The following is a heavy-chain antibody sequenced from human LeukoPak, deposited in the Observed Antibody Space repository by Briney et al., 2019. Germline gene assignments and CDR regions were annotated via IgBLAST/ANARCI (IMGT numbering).Heavy chain of an antibody. Sequence: SETLSLTCTVSGGSISSSSYYWGWIRQHPGKGLEWIGYIYYSGSTYYNPSLKGRVTISVDTSKNQFSLKLSSVTAADTAVYYCARGSASAPTTYA. J-gene: IGHJ3*01. V-gene: IGHV4-31*03. CDR2: IYYSGST. CDR3: ARGSASAPTTYA. CDR1: GGSISSSSYY. D-gene: IGHD1-14*01.